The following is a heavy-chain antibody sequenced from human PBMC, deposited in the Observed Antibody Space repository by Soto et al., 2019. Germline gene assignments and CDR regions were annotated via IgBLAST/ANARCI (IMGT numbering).Heavy chain of an antibody. Sequence: EVQLVESGGGFVKPGGSLRLSCAASGLTFSNVWMNWVRQAPRKGLEWVGRIKSKADGGTTDYAAPVKGRFTISRDDSKNTLYLQMNSLKIDDTGVYYCTTDVWPWFQSDYWGQRTLVTVSP. J-gene: IGHJ4*02. CDR1: GLTFSNVW. V-gene: IGHV3-15*07. D-gene: IGHD3-10*01. CDR2: IKSKADGGTT. CDR3: TTDVWPWFQSDY.